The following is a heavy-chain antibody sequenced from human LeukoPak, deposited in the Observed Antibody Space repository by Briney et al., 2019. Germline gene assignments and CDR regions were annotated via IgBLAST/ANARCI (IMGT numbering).Heavy chain of an antibody. J-gene: IGHJ6*03. D-gene: IGHD2-2*01. CDR3: ARGDIVVVPAASRYYYMDV. V-gene: IGHV1-69*05. CDR1: GGTFSSYV. CDR2: IIPIFGTA. Sequence: SVKVSCKASGGTFSSYVISWVLQAPGQGLEWMGGIIPIFGTANYAQKFQGRVTITTDESTSTAYMELSSLRSEDTAVYYCARGDIVVVPAASRYYYMDVWGKGTTVTVSS.